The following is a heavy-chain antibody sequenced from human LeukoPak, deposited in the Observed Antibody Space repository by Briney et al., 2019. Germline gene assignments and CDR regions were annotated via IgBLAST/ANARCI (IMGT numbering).Heavy chain of an antibody. CDR3: ARLRGGSYAPDAYFYYGMDV. V-gene: IGHV4-59*08. Sequence: SETLSLTCTVSGDSISTYYWIWIRQPPGKGLEWLGYIYYSGRTNYNPSLKSRVTISVDTSKNQFSLKLRSVTASDTAVYYCARLRGGSYAPDAYFYYGMDVWGQGTTVIVSS. D-gene: IGHD1-26*01. CDR2: IYYSGRT. CDR1: GDSISTYY. J-gene: IGHJ6*02.